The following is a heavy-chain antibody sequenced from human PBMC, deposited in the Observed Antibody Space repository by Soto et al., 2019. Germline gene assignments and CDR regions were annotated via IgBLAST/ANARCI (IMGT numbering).Heavy chain of an antibody. CDR1: GYTFTSYG. D-gene: IGHD3-10*01. CDR3: AREMDYGSGSYYNSGGLAYYYYGMDV. CDR2: ISAYNGNT. Sequence: ASVKVSCKASGYTFTSYGISWVRQAPGQGLEWMGWISAYNGNTNYAQKLRGRVTMTTDTSTSTAYMELRSLRSDDTAVYYCAREMDYGSGSYYNSGGLAYYYYGMDVWGQGATVTVSS. V-gene: IGHV1-18*01. J-gene: IGHJ6*02.